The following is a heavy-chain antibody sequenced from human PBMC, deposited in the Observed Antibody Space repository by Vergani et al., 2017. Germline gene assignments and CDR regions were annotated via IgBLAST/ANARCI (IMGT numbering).Heavy chain of an antibody. CDR3: AKVQSSGWLEKGFDY. CDR1: FFPFLRSA. D-gene: IGHD6-19*01. Sequence: EVQLLESGGGLVPPGCSLRLSCAASFFPFLRSALRWVRPSPFPGLSWVSALRGSFGITYSADSVQFRFSISSDNSKNTLYLQMNSLRAEDTAVYYCAKVQSSGWLEKGFDYWGQGTLVTVSS. CDR2: LRGSFGIT. V-gene: IGHV3-23*01. J-gene: IGHJ4*02.